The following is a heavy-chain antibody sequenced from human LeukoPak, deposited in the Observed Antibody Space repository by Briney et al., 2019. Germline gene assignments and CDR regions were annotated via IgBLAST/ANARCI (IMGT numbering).Heavy chain of an antibody. CDR2: VSPPGGGT. CDR3: AKVSRVYYYDSSGYYG. J-gene: IGHJ4*02. V-gene: IGHV3-23*01. CDR1: GFSFSYHG. D-gene: IGHD3-22*01. Sequence: LTGGTLRLSCVASGFSFSYHGMNWVRLAPGKGLEWVSGVSPPGGGTYYADSVKGRLTISRDNSKNTLYLQMNSLRAEDTAVYYCAKVSRVYYYDSSGYYGWGQGTLVTVSS.